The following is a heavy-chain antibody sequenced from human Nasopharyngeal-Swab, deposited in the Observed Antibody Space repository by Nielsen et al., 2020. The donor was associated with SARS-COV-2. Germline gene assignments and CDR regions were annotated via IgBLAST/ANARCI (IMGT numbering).Heavy chain of an antibody. J-gene: IGHJ6*02. CDR3: ARDGLDYDFWSAYFMDV. Sequence: GEFLKISCASSGFTFTNYNFYWVRQAPGKGLEWVSYISSSSSYIYYADSVKGRFTISRDNAKNSLYLQMNSLRAEDTAVYYCARDGLDYDFWSAYFMDVWGQGTTVTVSS. CDR2: ISSSSSYI. V-gene: IGHV3-21*01. CDR1: GFTFTNYN. D-gene: IGHD3-3*01.